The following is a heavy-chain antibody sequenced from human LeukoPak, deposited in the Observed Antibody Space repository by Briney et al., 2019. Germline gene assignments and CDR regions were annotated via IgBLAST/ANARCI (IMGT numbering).Heavy chain of an antibody. D-gene: IGHD3-22*01. Sequence: GESLQISCKSSGYSFTSYWIAWVRPMPGKGLEWMGILYPGDSDTRYSPSFQGQVTISADKSISTAYLQWSSLKASDTAMYYCARTYYDRKFDYWGQGTLVTVSS. CDR3: ARTYYDRKFDY. V-gene: IGHV5-51*01. CDR2: LYPGDSDT. J-gene: IGHJ4*02. CDR1: GYSFTSYW.